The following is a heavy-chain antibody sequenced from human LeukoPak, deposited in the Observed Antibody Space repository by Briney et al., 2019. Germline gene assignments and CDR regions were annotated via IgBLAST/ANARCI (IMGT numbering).Heavy chain of an antibody. V-gene: IGHV4-61*08. CDR2: IYYSGST. D-gene: IGHD2-15*01. CDR3: AREGWHSLLDNYYYYYMDV. CDR1: GGSISSGGYY. Sequence: SSQTLSLTCTVSGGSISSGGYYWSWIRQPPGKGLEWIGYIYYSGSTNYNPSLKSRVTISVDTSKNQFSLKLSSVTAADTAVYYCAREGWHSLLDNYYYYYMDVWGKGTTVTVSS. J-gene: IGHJ6*03.